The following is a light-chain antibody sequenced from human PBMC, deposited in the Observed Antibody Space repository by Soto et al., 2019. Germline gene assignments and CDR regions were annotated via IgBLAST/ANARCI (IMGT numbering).Light chain of an antibody. J-gene: IGKJ1*01. Sequence: AIQMTQSPDCLSASVGDRGIITCRASQGIRKDLGWYQQKPGKAPKLLIYAASILQGGVPSRFSGSGSGTDFTLTISSLQPEDFATYYCLQHYYSHRTFGQGTKVDIK. CDR2: AAS. V-gene: IGKV1-6*01. CDR1: QGIRKD. CDR3: LQHYYSHRT.